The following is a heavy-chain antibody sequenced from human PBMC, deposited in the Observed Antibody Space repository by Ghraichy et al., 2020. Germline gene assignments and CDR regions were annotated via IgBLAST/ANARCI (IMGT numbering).Heavy chain of an antibody. CDR1: GFTFTGYY. CDR2: INPNSGAT. V-gene: IGHV1-2*06. J-gene: IGHJ4*02. CDR3: ARVVGEGAFDY. Sequence: ASVKVSCKASGFTFTGYYLVWVRQAHGQGLEWMGRINPNSGATNYAQEFQGRVTMTRDTSISTAYMELSRLKSDDTAVYYCARVVGEGAFDYWGQGTLVTVSS. D-gene: IGHD2-15*01.